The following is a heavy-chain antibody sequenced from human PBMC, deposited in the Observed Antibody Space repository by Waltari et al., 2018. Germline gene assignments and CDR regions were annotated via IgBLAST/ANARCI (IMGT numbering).Heavy chain of an antibody. Sequence: QVQLQESGPGLVKPSETLSLTCAVSGYSISSGYYWGWIRQPPGKGLELIGSIYHSGSTYYNPSLKSRVTISVDTSKNQFSLKLSSVTAADTAVYYCAREETYCSGGSCYSFDHPDYWGQGTLVTVSS. J-gene: IGHJ4*02. CDR2: IYHSGST. CDR1: GYSISSGYY. D-gene: IGHD2-15*01. CDR3: AREETYCSGGSCYSFDHPDY. V-gene: IGHV4-38-2*02.